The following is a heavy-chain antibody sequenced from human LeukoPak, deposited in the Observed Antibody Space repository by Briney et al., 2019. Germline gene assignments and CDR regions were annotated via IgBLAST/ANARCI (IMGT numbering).Heavy chain of an antibody. CDR2: ISSSSSTI. D-gene: IGHD4-23*01. CDR1: GFTFSSYS. CDR3: ACDYGGNSGVDY. V-gene: IGHV3-48*01. J-gene: IGHJ4*02. Sequence: PGGSLRLSCAASGFTFSSYSMNWVRQAPGKGLEWVSYISSSSSTIYYADSVKGRFTISRDNSKNTLYLQMNSLRAEDTAVYYCACDYGGNSGVDYWGQGTLVTVSS.